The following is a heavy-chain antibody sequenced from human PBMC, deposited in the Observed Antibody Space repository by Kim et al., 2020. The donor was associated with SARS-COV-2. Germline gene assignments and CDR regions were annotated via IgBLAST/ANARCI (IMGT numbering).Heavy chain of an antibody. CDR1: GGSFSGYY. CDR2: INHSGST. J-gene: IGHJ4*02. V-gene: IGHV4-34*01. Sequence: SETLSLTCAVYGGSFSGYYWSWIRQPPGKGLEWIGEINHSGSTNFHTSPKSRVSISLDTSKNQFSLKLTSVTAADTAVYYCAVRLIQLERRHRQPFDSWGQGTLVTVSS. CDR3: AVRLIQLERRHRQPFDS. D-gene: IGHD1-1*01.